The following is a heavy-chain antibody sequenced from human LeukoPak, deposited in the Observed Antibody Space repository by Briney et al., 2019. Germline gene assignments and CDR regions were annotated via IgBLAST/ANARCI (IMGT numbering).Heavy chain of an antibody. D-gene: IGHD3-22*01. V-gene: IGHV4-61*05. CDR3: ARVTHLTMIVVALDY. CDR2: IYYSGST. CDR1: GGSISGSSYY. Sequence: ETLSLTCTVSGGSISGSSYYWGWIRQPPGKGLEWIGYIYYSGSTNYNPSLKSRVTISVDTSKNQFSLKLSSVTAADTAVYYCARVTHLTMIVVALDYWGQGTLVTVSS. J-gene: IGHJ4*02.